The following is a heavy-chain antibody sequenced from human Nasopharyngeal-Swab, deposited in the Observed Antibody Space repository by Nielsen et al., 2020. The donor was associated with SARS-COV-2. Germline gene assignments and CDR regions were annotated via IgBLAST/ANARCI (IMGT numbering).Heavy chain of an antibody. CDR2: IKQDGSEK. D-gene: IGHD4/OR15-4a*01. CDR1: GFTFSSYW. J-gene: IGHJ6*02. CDR3: ARDIYGDNYYYYYGMDV. V-gene: IGHV3-7*01. Sequence: GESLKISCAASGFTFSSYWMSWVRQAPGKGLEWVANIKQDGSEKYYVDSVKGRFTIPRDNAKNSLYLQMNSLRAEDTAVYYCARDIYGDNYYYYYGMDVWGQGTTVTVSS.